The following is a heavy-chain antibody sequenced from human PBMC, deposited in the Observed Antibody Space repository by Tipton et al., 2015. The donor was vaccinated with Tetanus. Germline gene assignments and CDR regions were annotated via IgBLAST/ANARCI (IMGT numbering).Heavy chain of an antibody. CDR1: GFTLGDYA. J-gene: IGHJ4*02. CDR2: ISGSDGST. V-gene: IGHV3-23*01. CDR3: AKDGCFSVGCLGSDY. Sequence: SLRLSCAASGFTLGDYAMNWVRQAPGKGLEWVSAISGSDGSTYYADSVRGRFTISRDNSKNTLYLQMNSLRAEDTAVYYCAKDGCFSVGCLGSDYWGQGNLVTVSS. D-gene: IGHD5/OR15-5a*01.